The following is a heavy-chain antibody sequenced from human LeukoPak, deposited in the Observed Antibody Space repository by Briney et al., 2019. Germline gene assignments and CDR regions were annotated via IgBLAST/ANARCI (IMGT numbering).Heavy chain of an antibody. Sequence: GASVKVSCKASGYTFTGYYMHWVRQAPGQGLECMGWNNPNTGGANYAQKFQGRVTMTRDTSLSTAYMELSRLRSDDTAVYYCARDRVPAAIAGSDAFDIWGQGTMVTVSS. D-gene: IGHD2-2*01. J-gene: IGHJ3*02. CDR3: ARDRVPAAIAGSDAFDI. V-gene: IGHV1-2*02. CDR1: GYTFTGYY. CDR2: NNPNTGGA.